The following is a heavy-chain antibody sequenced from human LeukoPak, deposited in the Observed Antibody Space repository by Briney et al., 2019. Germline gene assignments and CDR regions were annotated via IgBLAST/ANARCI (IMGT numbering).Heavy chain of an antibody. D-gene: IGHD5/OR15-5a*01. CDR1: GGPISSYY. J-gene: IGHJ6*02. Sequence: SETLSLTCTVSGGPISSYYWSWIRQPPGKGLEWIGYIYYSGSTNYNPSLKSRVTISVDTSKNQFSLKLSSVTAADTAVYYCARHVSGSSYGMDVWGQGTTVTVSS. V-gene: IGHV4-59*08. CDR2: IYYSGST. CDR3: ARHVSGSSYGMDV.